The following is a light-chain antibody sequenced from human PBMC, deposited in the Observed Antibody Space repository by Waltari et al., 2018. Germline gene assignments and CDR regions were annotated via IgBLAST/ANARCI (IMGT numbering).Light chain of an antibody. CDR3: QQYFSTPVT. CDR1: QSVLSSSNNKNY. J-gene: IGKJ3*01. Sequence: DIVMTQPPDSLAVSLGERATINCSSRQSVLSSSNNKNYLAWYQQKPGQPPKLLIYWASTRESGVPDRFSGSGSGTDFTLTISSLQAEDVAVYFCQQYFSTPVTFGPGTKVDIK. CDR2: WAS. V-gene: IGKV4-1*01.